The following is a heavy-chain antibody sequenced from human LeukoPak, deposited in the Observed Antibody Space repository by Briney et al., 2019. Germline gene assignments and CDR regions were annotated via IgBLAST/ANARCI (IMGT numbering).Heavy chain of an antibody. CDR3: ARPLGYCSSTSCYRRAGYYYGMDV. CDR2: IHYSGST. J-gene: IGHJ6*02. CDR1: GGSISSSSYY. Sequence: SETLSLTCTVSGGSISSSSYYWGWIRQPPGKGLEWIGSIHYSGSTYYNPSLKSRVTISVDTSKNQFSLKLSSVTAADTAVYYCARPLGYCSSTSCYRRAGYYYGMDVWGQGTTVTVSS. V-gene: IGHV4-39*01. D-gene: IGHD2-2*01.